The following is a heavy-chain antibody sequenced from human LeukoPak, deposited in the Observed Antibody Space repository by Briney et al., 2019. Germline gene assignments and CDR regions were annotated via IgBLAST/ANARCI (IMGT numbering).Heavy chain of an antibody. J-gene: IGHJ5*02. D-gene: IGHD6-19*01. Sequence: ASVKVSCKASGYTFTSYDINWVRQAPGQGLEWMGWISAYNGNTNYAQKLQGRVTMTTDTSTSTAYMELRSLRSDDTAVYYCARGAKQWLVRGRWFDPWGQGTLVTVSS. CDR2: ISAYNGNT. CDR1: GYTFTSYD. V-gene: IGHV1-18*01. CDR3: ARGAKQWLVRGRWFDP.